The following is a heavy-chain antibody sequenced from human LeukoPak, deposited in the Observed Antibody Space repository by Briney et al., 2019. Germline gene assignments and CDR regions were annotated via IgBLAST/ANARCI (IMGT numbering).Heavy chain of an antibody. CDR1: GFTFSSDA. CDR3: ARVMSIGTIDP. V-gene: IGHV3-23*01. D-gene: IGHD6-6*01. J-gene: IGHJ5*02. CDR2: ISGSGGST. Sequence: PGGSLRLSCAASGFTFSSDAMSWVRQAPGKGLEWVSAISGSGGSTYYADSVKGRFTISRDNAKNSLYLQMNSLRAEDTAVYYCARVMSIGTIDPWGQGTLVTVSS.